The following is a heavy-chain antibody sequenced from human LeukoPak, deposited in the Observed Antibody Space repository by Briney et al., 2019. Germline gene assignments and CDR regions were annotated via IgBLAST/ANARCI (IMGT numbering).Heavy chain of an antibody. CDR3: ARKFNRRGAFDY. Sequence: SETLSLTCTVSGGSISSSSYYWGWIRQPPGKGLEWIGSIYYSGSTYYNPSLKSRVTISVDTSKNQFSLKLSSVTAADTAVYYCARKFNRRGAFDYWGQGTLVTVSS. J-gene: IGHJ4*02. CDR1: GGSISSSSYY. D-gene: IGHD3-10*01. V-gene: IGHV4-39*01. CDR2: IYYSGST.